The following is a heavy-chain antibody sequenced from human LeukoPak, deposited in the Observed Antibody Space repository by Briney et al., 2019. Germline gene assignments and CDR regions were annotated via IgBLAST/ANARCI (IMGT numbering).Heavy chain of an antibody. J-gene: IGHJ4*01. Sequence: ASVKVSCKASRYTFTSYDINWVRQATGQGLEWMGWMNPDSANTGYAQKFQGRVTMTGNTSISTAYMELSSLRSEDTAVYYCARGLRGYSYGYLTSFDYWGQGTLVTVSS. CDR3: ARGLRGYSYGYLTSFDY. V-gene: IGHV1-8*01. CDR2: MNPDSANT. CDR1: RYTFTSYD. D-gene: IGHD5-18*01.